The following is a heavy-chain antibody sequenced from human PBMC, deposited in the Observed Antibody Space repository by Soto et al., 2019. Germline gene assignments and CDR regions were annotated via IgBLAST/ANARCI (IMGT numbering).Heavy chain of an antibody. CDR1: GFSLTSRPMG. CDR2: IYWDDDK. CDR3: AHRLSGYNWNGGYFDY. D-gene: IGHD1-1*01. J-gene: IGHJ4*02. V-gene: IGHV2-5*02. Sequence: QITLKESAPTRVKPTQTLTLTCTSSGFSLTSRPMGVGWIRQPPGKALEWLAFIYWDDDKRYSPSLRSRLTITKATSGNQVVLTVTNMDPVDTATYYCAHRLSGYNWNGGYFDYWGQGALVTVSS.